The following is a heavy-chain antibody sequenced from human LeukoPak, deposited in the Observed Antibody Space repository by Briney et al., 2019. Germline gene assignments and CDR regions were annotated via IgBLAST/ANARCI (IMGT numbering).Heavy chain of an antibody. V-gene: IGHV3-23*01. CDR3: ARDPNGDYIGAFDM. D-gene: IGHD4-17*01. CDR2: IRGGGTSE. J-gene: IGHJ3*02. Sequence: GGSLRLSCTASGFTFSAYAMMWVRQAPGKGPEWVSAIRGGGTSEFYADSVKGRFRISRDNSKDTLFLQMNSLRAEDTAVHYCARDPNGDYIGAFDMWGPGTMVTVSS. CDR1: GFTFSAYA.